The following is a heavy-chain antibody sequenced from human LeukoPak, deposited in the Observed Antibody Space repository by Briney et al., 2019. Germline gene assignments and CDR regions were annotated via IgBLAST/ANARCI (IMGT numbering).Heavy chain of an antibody. CDR1: GFTFTSYS. D-gene: IGHD4-11*01. V-gene: IGHV3-30-3*01. J-gene: IGHJ4*02. CDR2: ISYDGSNK. CDR3: ARDDLGGNYVFDY. Sequence: GGSLRLSCAASGFTFTSYSMSWVRQAPGKGLEWVAVISYDGSNKYYADSVKGRFTISRDNSKSTLYLQMNSLRAEDTAVYYCARDDLGGNYVFDYWGQGTLVTVSS.